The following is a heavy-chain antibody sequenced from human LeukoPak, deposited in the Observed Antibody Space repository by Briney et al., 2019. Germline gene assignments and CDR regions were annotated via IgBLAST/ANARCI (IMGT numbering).Heavy chain of an antibody. CDR2: INGGGYNT. CDR3: ARASGIYGSGWYFDY. J-gene: IGHJ4*02. Sequence: GGSLRLSCAASGFTFNNYVMSWVRQAPGKGLEWVSTINGGGYNTYYADSVKGRFTISRDNSKNTLSLQVNALRAEDTAVYYCARASGIYGSGWYFDYWGQGTLVTVSS. D-gene: IGHD6-19*01. CDR1: GFTFNNYV. V-gene: IGHV3-23*01.